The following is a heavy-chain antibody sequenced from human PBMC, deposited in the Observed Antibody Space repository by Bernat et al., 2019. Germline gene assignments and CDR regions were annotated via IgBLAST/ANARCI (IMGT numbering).Heavy chain of an antibody. CDR2: ISSSSSYI. V-gene: IGHV3-21*04. CDR1: GFTFSSYS. J-gene: IGHJ2*01. D-gene: IGHD3-10*01. Sequence: EVQLVESGGGLVKPGGSLRLSCAASGFTFSSYSMNWVRQAPGKGLEWVSSISSSSSYIYYADSVKGRFTISRDNSKNTLYLQMNSLRAEDTAVYYCARRNYGSGWYFDLWGRGTLVTVSS. CDR3: ARRNYGSGWYFDL.